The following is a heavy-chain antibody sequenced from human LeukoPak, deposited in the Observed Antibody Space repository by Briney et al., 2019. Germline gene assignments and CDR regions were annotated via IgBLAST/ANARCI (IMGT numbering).Heavy chain of an antibody. J-gene: IGHJ4*02. CDR2: MNPNSGNT. Sequence: GASVKVSCKASGYTFTSYDINWVGQATGQGREWMGWMNPNSGNTGYAQKFQCRLTLTRNTSISTAYMELSSLRSEDTAVYYCARGVAATGAIDYWGQGTLVTVSS. CDR1: GYTFTSYD. D-gene: IGHD1-26*01. V-gene: IGHV1-8*01. CDR3: ARGVAATGAIDY.